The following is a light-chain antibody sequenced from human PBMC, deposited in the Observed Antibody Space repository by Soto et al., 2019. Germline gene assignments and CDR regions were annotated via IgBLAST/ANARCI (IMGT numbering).Light chain of an antibody. V-gene: IGLV2-14*01. J-gene: IGLJ2*01. CDR2: DVS. CDR1: SRDVGAYNY. Sequence: QSALTQPASVSGSPGQSITISCTGTSRDVGAYNYVSWYQQYPGKAPKLMIYDVSDRPSGVSNRFSGSKSGNTASLTISGLQAEDEAAYYCISYTNSRTLVFGGGTKLTVL. CDR3: ISYTNSRTLV.